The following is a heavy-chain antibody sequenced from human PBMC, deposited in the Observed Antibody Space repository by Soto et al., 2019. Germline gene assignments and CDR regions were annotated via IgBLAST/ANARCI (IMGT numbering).Heavy chain of an antibody. J-gene: IGHJ4*02. D-gene: IGHD3-10*01. Sequence: QVQLQQWGAGLLKPSETLSLTCAVYGGSFSGYYWSWIRQPPGKGLEWIGEINHSGSTNYNPSLKSRVTISVDTSKNQFSLKLSSVTAADTAVYYCARGPYYYGSGTPLGAFDYWGQGTLVPVSS. CDR2: INHSGST. V-gene: IGHV4-34*01. CDR1: GGSFSGYY. CDR3: ARGPYYYGSGTPLGAFDY.